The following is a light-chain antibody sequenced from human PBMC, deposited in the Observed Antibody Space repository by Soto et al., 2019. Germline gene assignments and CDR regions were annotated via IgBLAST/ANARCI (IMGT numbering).Light chain of an antibody. CDR3: QQYNSYSG. Sequence: DIQMTQSPSTLSASVGDRVTITCRASQSISSWLAWYQQKPGKAPKLLIYKASSLESGVPSRFSGSGSGTEFTLTISSLQPDDFATYSCQQYNSYSGFGQGTKV. V-gene: IGKV1-5*03. CDR1: QSISSW. J-gene: IGKJ1*01. CDR2: KAS.